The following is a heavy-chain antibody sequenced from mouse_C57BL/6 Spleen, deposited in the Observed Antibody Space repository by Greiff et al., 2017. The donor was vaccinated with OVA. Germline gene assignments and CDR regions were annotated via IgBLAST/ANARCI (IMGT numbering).Heavy chain of an antibody. CDR2: ISYDGSH. D-gene: IGHD1-1*01. J-gene: IGHJ2*01. CDR1: GYSITSGYY. V-gene: IGHV3-6*01. Sequence: EVKVEESGPGLVKPSQSLSLTCSVTGYSITSGYYWNWIRQFPGNKLEWMGYISYDGSHNYNPSLKNRISITRDTSKNQLFLKLNSVTTEDTATYDGASEGLYYGSSYDWGQGTTLTVSS. CDR3: ASEGLYYGSSYD.